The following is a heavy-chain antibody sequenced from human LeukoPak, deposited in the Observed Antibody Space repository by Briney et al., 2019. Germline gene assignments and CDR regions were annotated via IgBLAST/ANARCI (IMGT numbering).Heavy chain of an antibody. CDR3: ARHRGSGWYDY. CDR2: IYTSGST. D-gene: IGHD6-19*01. Sequence: SETLSLTCTVSGGSISSYYWSWIRQPPGEGLEWIGYIYTSGSTNYNPSLKSRVTISVDTSKNQFSLKLSSVTAADTAVYYCARHRGSGWYDYWGQGTLVTVSS. V-gene: IGHV4-4*09. J-gene: IGHJ4*02. CDR1: GGSISSYY.